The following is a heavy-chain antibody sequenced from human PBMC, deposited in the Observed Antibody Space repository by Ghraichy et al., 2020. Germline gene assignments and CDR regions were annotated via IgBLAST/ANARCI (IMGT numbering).Heavy chain of an antibody. CDR1: GGSISSGGYS. D-gene: IGHD6-13*01. Sequence: SETLSLTCAVSGGSISSGGYSWSWIRQPPGKGLEWIGYIYHSGSTYYNPSLKSRVTISVDRSKNQFSLKLSSVTAADTALYYCARAIAAAGTPGFDYWGQGTLVTVSS. J-gene: IGHJ4*02. V-gene: IGHV4-30-2*01. CDR3: ARAIAAAGTPGFDY. CDR2: IYHSGST.